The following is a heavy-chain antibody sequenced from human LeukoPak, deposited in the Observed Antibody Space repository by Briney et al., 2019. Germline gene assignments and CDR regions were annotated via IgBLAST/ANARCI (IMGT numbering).Heavy chain of an antibody. CDR3: SKQGVGVPGVADACDF. CDR1: GFTFSGSV. CDR2: IRSKANNYAT. Sequence: GGSLRLSCAASGFTFSGSVIHWVRQASGKGLEWVGRIRSKANNYATAYAASVKGRFTVSRDDSKDTAYLQMNSLKTEDTAVYYCSKQGVGVPGVADACDFWGQGTMVTVSS. V-gene: IGHV3-73*01. D-gene: IGHD1-26*01. J-gene: IGHJ3*01.